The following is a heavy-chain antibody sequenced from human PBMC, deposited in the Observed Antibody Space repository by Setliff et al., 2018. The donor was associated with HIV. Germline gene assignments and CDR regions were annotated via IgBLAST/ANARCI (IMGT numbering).Heavy chain of an antibody. CDR1: EYSFVSHG. V-gene: IGHV1-18*01. D-gene: IGHD1-1*01. J-gene: IGHJ4*02. Sequence: GASVKVSCKTSEYSFVSHGMSWVRQAPGQGLEWMGWIRGSGADAKYAENLQGRVTMTTDTSTSTAYMELRSLRSDDTAVYYCARGRPTGYFDCWGQGTLVTVSS. CDR2: IRGSGADA. CDR3: ARGRPTGYFDC.